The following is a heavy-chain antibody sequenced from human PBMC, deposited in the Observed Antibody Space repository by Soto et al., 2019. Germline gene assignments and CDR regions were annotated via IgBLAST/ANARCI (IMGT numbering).Heavy chain of an antibody. D-gene: IGHD3-9*01. J-gene: IGHJ4*02. CDR1: GFTFSSYA. V-gene: IGHV3-23*01. CDR3: AKSRGDSWTTYFFDY. Sequence: EVQLLESGGGSVPPGGSLILSCAASGFTFSSYALSWLRQAPGKGLEWVSGISGSGQTTHYRDSVKGRFTISRDNFRNTVYLQVNSLRADDTAVYFCAKSRGDSWTTYFFDYWGQGALVTVSS. CDR2: ISGSGQTT.